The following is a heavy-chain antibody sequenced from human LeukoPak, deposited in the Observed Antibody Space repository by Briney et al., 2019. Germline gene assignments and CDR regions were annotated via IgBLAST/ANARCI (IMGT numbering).Heavy chain of an antibody. CDR2: INPSDGST. CDR3: VAPASSSTVYYFDY. J-gene: IGHJ4*02. CDR1: GYTFTSYY. D-gene: IGHD6-6*01. Sequence: ASVKVSCKASGYTFTSYYMHWVRQAPGQGLEWMGIINPSDGSTYYADSVRGRFTISRDNSKNTLYLQMNSLRAEDTAIYYCVAPASSSTVYYFDYWGQGTLVTVSS. V-gene: IGHV1-46*04.